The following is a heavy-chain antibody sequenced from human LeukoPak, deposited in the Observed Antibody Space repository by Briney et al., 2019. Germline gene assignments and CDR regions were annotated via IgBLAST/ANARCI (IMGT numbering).Heavy chain of an antibody. J-gene: IGHJ3*02. CDR2: ISGSGGST. V-gene: IGHV3-23*01. CDR1: EFTFSSYA. CDR3: AEARCLIGGAFDI. D-gene: IGHD3-22*01. Sequence: GGSLRLSCAASEFTFSSYAMSWVRQAPGKGLEWVSVISGSGGSTYYAESVKGRFTISRDNSKNSLYLLMNSLTTEDTALYYCAEARCLIGGAFDIWGRGTMVTVSS.